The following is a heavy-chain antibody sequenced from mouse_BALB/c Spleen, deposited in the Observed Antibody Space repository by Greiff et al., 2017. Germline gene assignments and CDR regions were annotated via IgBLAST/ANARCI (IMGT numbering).Heavy chain of an antibody. J-gene: IGHJ2*01. Sequence: EVKLVESGAELVRPGALVKLSCKASGFNIKDYYMHWVKQRPEQGLEWIGWIDPENGNTIYDPKFQGKASITADTSSNTAYLQLSSLTSEDTAVYYCNAGSSGYAFDYWGQGTTLTVSS. D-gene: IGHD3-1*01. CDR2: IDPENGNT. CDR3: NAGSSGYAFDY. CDR1: GFNIKDYY. V-gene: IGHV14-1*02.